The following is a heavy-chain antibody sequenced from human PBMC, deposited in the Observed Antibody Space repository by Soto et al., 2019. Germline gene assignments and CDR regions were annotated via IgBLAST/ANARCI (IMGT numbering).Heavy chain of an antibody. CDR2: IYYSGST. CDR3: ARDCRAAAGTIDY. D-gene: IGHD6-13*01. CDR1: GGSISSGGYY. Sequence: ASETLSLTCTVSGGSISSGGYYWSWIRQHPGKGLEWIGYIYYSGSTYYNPSLKSRVTISVDTSKNQFSLKLSSVTAADTAVYYCARDCRAAAGTIDYWGQGTLVTVSS. J-gene: IGHJ4*02. V-gene: IGHV4-31*03.